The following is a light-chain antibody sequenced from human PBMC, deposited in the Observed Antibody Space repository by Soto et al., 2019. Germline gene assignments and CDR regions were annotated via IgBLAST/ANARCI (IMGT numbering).Light chain of an antibody. J-gene: IGKJ5*01. Sequence: DIQMTQSPSTLSASVGDRVTITCRASQSISTWLAWYQQKPGKAPRLLIYRASTLESGVPSRFTGSGSGTEFTLTISSLQSDDFATYYCQQYNTFSITFGQGTRLDIK. CDR1: QSISTW. V-gene: IGKV1-5*03. CDR3: QQYNTFSIT. CDR2: RAS.